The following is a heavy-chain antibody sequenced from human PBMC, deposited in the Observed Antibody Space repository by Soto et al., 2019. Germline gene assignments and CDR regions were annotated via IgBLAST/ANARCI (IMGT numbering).Heavy chain of an antibody. V-gene: IGHV1-18*01. Sequence: ASVKVSCKASGYTFTSYGISWVRQAPGQGLEWMGWISAYNGNTNYAQKLQGRVTMTTDTSTSTAYMELRSLRSDDTAVYYCARDFTYYDILTGNEKDIWFDPWGQGTLVTVSS. CDR1: GYTFTSYG. CDR3: ARDFTYYDILTGNEKDIWFDP. D-gene: IGHD3-9*01. CDR2: ISAYNGNT. J-gene: IGHJ5*02.